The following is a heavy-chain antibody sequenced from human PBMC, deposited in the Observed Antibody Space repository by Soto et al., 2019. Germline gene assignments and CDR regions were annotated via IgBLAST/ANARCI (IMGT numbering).Heavy chain of an antibody. CDR2: IYDSGTT. D-gene: IGHD3-3*01. Sequence: QVQLQESGPGLVRPSETLSLICTVSGASIRGGDYYWSWIRQHPGGGLEWIGYIYDSGTTHDNPSLRGRVILSVDASKNQFSLRLTSVTAADTAVYYCAREESGKRGGFVFDVWGQGTMVTVPS. CDR3: AREESGKRGGFVFDV. CDR1: GASIRGGDYY. V-gene: IGHV4-31*03. J-gene: IGHJ3*01.